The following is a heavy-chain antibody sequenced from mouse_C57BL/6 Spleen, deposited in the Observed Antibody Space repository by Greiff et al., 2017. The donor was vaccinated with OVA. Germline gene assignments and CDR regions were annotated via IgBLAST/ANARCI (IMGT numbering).Heavy chain of an antibody. D-gene: IGHD2-3*01. J-gene: IGHJ1*03. V-gene: IGHV14-3*01. Sequence: DVQLVESVAELVRPGASVKLSCTASGFNIKNTYMHWVKQRPEQGLEWIGRIDPANGNTKYAPKFQGKATITADTSSNTAYLQLSSLTSEDTAIYYCARQWLLRYWYFDVWGTGTTVTVSS. CDR3: ARQWLLRYWYFDV. CDR1: GFNIKNTY. CDR2: IDPANGNT.